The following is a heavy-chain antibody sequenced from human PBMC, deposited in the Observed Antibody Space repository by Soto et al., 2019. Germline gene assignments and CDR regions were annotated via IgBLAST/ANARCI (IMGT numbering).Heavy chain of an antibody. Sequence: QVQLVQSGAELKMPGSSLKVSCKTSGSIFITYGFSWVRQAPGQGLEWMGGIIPSLGKTNHAQKFQGRVTITADKATSTVYMELTNLTFEDTAVYFCARETAHRGASGRPLLPENLDSWGQGTLVTVSS. CDR1: GSIFITYG. D-gene: IGHD3-10*01. V-gene: IGHV1-69*06. CDR2: IIPSLGKT. J-gene: IGHJ4*02. CDR3: ARETAHRGASGRPLLPENLDS.